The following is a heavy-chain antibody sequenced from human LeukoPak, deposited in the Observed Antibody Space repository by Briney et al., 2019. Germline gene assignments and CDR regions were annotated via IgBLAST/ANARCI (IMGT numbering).Heavy chain of an antibody. V-gene: IGHV4-4*07. CDR2: IYSSGII. Sequence: PSETLSLTCTVSGGSISNYYWSWIRQPAGKALEWIGRIYSSGIITYNPSLKSRVTMSVDTSKNQFSLKLSSVTAADTAVYYCARDSGTTGEVKFDPWGQGTLVTVSS. CDR1: GGSISNYY. D-gene: IGHD3-10*01. CDR3: ARDSGTTGEVKFDP. J-gene: IGHJ5*02.